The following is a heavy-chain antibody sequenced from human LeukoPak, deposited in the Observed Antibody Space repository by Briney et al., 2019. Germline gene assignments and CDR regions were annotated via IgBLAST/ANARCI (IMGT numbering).Heavy chain of an antibody. J-gene: IGHJ3*02. D-gene: IGHD3-3*01. CDR3: ARELSLRFLEWYGVGAFDI. Sequence: ASAKVSCKASGYTFTGYYMHWVRQAPGQGLEWMGWINPNSGGTNYAQKFQGRVTMTRDTSISTAYMELSRLRSDDTAVYYCARELSLRFLEWYGVGAFDIWGQGTMVTVSS. V-gene: IGHV1-2*02. CDR1: GYTFTGYY. CDR2: INPNSGGT.